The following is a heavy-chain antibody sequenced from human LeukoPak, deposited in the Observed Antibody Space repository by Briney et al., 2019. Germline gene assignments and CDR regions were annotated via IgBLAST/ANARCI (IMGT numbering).Heavy chain of an antibody. CDR3: ARAFSGSYSCDAFDI. Sequence: GGSLRLSCAASGFTFSSYSMTWVRQAPGKGLEWVSSISSSSSYIYYADSVKGRFTISRDNAKNSLYLQMNSLRAEDTAVYYCARAFSGSYSCDAFDIWGQGTMVTVSS. J-gene: IGHJ3*02. D-gene: IGHD1-26*01. V-gene: IGHV3-21*01. CDR1: GFTFSSYS. CDR2: ISSSSSYI.